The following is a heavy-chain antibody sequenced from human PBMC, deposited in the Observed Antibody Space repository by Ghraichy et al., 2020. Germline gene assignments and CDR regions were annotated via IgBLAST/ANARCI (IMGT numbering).Heavy chain of an antibody. CDR2: IKSRGDGGTT. Sequence: GSLRLSCVASGFTFTNAWMSWVRQAAGKGLEWVGHIKSRGDGGTTNYAAPVKGRFTISRDDSKDTLYLQMNNLKTEDTAVYYCVGKYLGFWGQGTLVTVSS. CDR3: VGKYLGF. V-gene: IGHV3-15*01. D-gene: IGHD1-26*01. J-gene: IGHJ4*02. CDR1: GFTFTNAW.